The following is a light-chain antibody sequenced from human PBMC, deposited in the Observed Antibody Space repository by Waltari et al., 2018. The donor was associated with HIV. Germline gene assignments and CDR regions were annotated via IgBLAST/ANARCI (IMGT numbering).Light chain of an antibody. J-gene: IGKJ2*01. CDR1: QSVSNNS. Sequence: EIVLTQSPATLSLSPGERATLSCGASQSVSNNSLAWYQQKPGLAPRLLIYDASTRATGIPDRCSGSGSGTDFTLTISRLEPEDFAVYYCHQFGSSTSYTFGQGTKLEIK. CDR2: DAS. CDR3: HQFGSSTSYT. V-gene: IGKV3D-20*01.